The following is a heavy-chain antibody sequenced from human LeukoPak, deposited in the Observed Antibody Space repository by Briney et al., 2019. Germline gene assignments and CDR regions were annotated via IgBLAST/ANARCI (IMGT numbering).Heavy chain of an antibody. CDR2: IYYSGST. CDR3: ATSTTVTTAFDY. D-gene: IGHD4-17*01. V-gene: IGHV4-31*03. J-gene: IGHJ4*02. Sequence: PSQTPSLTCTVSGGSISSGGYYWSWIRQHPGKGLEWVGYIYYSGSTYYNPSLKSRVTISVGTSKNQFFLMLSSVTAAATAVYYCATSTTVTTAFDYWGQGTLVTVSS. CDR1: GGSISSGGYY.